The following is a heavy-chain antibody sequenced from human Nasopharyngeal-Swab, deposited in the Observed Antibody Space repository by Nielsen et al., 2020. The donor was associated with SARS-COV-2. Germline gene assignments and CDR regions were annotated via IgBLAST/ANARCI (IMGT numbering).Heavy chain of an antibody. D-gene: IGHD3-16*02. Sequence: VRQAPGKGLEWVSAISGSGGSTYYADSVKGRFTISRDNSKNTLYLQMNSLRAEDTAVYYCAKAGYDYVWGSYRAAFDYWGQGTLVTVSS. CDR3: AKAGYDYVWGSYRAAFDY. J-gene: IGHJ4*02. V-gene: IGHV3-23*01. CDR2: ISGSGGST.